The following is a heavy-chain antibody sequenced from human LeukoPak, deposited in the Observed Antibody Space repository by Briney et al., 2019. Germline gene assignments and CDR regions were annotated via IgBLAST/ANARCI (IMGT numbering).Heavy chain of an antibody. Sequence: GESLKISCKGSGYSFTSYWIGWVRQMPGKGLEWMGIIYPGDSDTRYSPSFQGQVTISADKSISTAYLQWSSLKASDTAMYYCAGQPVVPAAIMRYYYYYYMDVWGKGTTVTVSS. CDR2: IYPGDSDT. V-gene: IGHV5-51*01. CDR1: GYSFTSYW. CDR3: AGQPVVPAAIMRYYYYYYMDV. D-gene: IGHD2-2*01. J-gene: IGHJ6*03.